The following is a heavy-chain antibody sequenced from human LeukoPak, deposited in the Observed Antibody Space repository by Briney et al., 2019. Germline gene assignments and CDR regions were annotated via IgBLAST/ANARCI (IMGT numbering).Heavy chain of an antibody. Sequence: GGSLRLSCAASGFTFSIYDMHWVRQATGKGLEWVSAIGTVGDTYYPGSVKGRFTISRENAKNSLYLQMNSLRDGDTAVYYCARVTLDIGGDYGWYFDLWGRGTLVTVSS. CDR3: ARVTLDIGGDYGWYFDL. CDR2: IGTVGDT. D-gene: IGHD1-26*01. V-gene: IGHV3-13*01. J-gene: IGHJ2*01. CDR1: GFTFSIYD.